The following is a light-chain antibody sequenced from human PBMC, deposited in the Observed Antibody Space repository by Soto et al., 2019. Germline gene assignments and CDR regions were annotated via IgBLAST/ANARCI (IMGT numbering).Light chain of an antibody. V-gene: IGLV2-8*01. CDR3: RSYAGSNIYYV. Sequence: QSVLTQPPSASGSPGQSVTISCTGTSSDVGGYNYVSWYQQHPGKAPKLMIYEVSKRPSGVPDRFSGSKSGNTASLTVSGLQAEDEADYYCRSYAGSNIYYVFGTGTKVTVL. CDR1: SSDVGGYNY. CDR2: EVS. J-gene: IGLJ1*01.